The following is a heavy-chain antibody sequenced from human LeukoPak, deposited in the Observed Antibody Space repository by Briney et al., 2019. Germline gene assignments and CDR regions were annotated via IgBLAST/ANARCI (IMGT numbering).Heavy chain of an antibody. CDR2: IYYSGST. Sequence: PSETLSLTCTVSGYSISSGYYWSWIRQPPGKGLEWIGYIYYSGSTNYNPSLKSRVTISVDTSKNQFSLKLSSVTAADTAVYYCARGERWLQYTFDYWGQGTLVTVSS. V-gene: IGHV4-61*01. J-gene: IGHJ4*02. CDR3: ARGERWLQYTFDY. D-gene: IGHD5-24*01. CDR1: GYSISSGYY.